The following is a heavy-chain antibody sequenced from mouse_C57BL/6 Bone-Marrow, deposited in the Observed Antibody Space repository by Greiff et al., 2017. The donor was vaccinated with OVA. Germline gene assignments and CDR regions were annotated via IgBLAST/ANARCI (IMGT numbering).Heavy chain of an antibody. Sequence: VQLQQSDAELVKPGASVKISCKVSGYTFTDHTIHWMKQRPEQGLEWIGYIYPRDGSTKYNEKFKGKATLTADKSSSTAYMQLNSLTSEDSAVYFYSRRDYDSHWYFDVWGTGTTVTVSS. D-gene: IGHD2-4*01. V-gene: IGHV1-78*01. CDR1: GYTFTDHT. J-gene: IGHJ1*03. CDR3: SRRDYDSHWYFDV. CDR2: IYPRDGST.